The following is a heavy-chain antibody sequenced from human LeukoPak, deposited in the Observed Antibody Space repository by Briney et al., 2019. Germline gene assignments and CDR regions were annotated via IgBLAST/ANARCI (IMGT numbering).Heavy chain of an antibody. CDR3: ASCQYSSSWYRY. V-gene: IGHV3-33*01. Sequence: GGSLRLSCAASGFTFSSYGMHWVRQAPGKGLEWVAVIWYDGSNKYYADSVKGRFTISRDNSKNTLYLQMNSLRAEDTAVYYCASCQYSSSWYRYWGQGTLVTVSS. CDR2: IWYDGSNK. CDR1: GFTFSSYG. J-gene: IGHJ4*02. D-gene: IGHD6-13*01.